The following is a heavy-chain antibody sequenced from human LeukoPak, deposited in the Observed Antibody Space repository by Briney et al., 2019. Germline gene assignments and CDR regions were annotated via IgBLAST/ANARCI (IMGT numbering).Heavy chain of an antibody. Sequence: GGSLRLSCAASGFTFSSYAMHWVRQAPGKGLEWVAVISYDGSNKYYADSVKGRFTISRDNSKNTLYLQMNSLRAEDTAVYCCARDRVWVRYFDWSSYYFDYWGQGTLVTVSS. CDR2: ISYDGSNK. CDR3: ARDRVWVRYFDWSSYYFDY. CDR1: GFTFSSYA. V-gene: IGHV3-30*04. J-gene: IGHJ4*02. D-gene: IGHD3-9*01.